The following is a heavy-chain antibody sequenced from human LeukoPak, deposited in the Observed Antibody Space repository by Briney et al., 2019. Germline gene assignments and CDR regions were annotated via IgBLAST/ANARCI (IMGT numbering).Heavy chain of an antibody. CDR1: GFTFSSYG. CDR3: ARGAAYGYYYYYMDV. Sequence: GRSLRLSCAASGFTFSSYGMHWVRQAPGKGLEWVAVIWYDGSNKYYADSVKSRFTISRDNSKNTLYLQMNSLRAEDTAVYYCARGAAYGYYYYYMDVWGKGTTVTVSS. V-gene: IGHV3-33*01. CDR2: IWYDGSNK. J-gene: IGHJ6*03. D-gene: IGHD4-17*01.